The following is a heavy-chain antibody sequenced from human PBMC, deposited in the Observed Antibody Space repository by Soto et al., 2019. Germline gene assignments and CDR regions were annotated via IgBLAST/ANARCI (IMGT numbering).Heavy chain of an antibody. D-gene: IGHD1-7*01. CDR3: ARLLAGT. CDR2: SRNKANSYTT. V-gene: IGHV3-72*01. Sequence: PGGSLRLSCAAPGFIFSDHYMDWVRQAPGKGLEWVGRSRNKANSYTTEYAASVKGRFTISRDDSENSLYLQMNSLKTEDAAVYYCARLLAGTWGQGTLVTVSS. CDR1: GFIFSDHY. J-gene: IGHJ4*02.